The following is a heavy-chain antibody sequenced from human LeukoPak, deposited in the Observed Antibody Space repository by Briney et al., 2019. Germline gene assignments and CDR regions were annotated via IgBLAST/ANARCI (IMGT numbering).Heavy chain of an antibody. Sequence: GASVKVSCKASGYTFTSYGISWVRQAPGQGLEWMGWISAYNGNTNYAQKLQGRVTMTTDTSTSTAYMELRSLRSDDTAVYYCARDFLSSGWYTPQLGPFDYWGQGTLVTVSS. CDR3: ARDFLSSGWYTPQLGPFDY. CDR2: ISAYNGNT. CDR1: GYTFTSYG. V-gene: IGHV1-18*01. J-gene: IGHJ4*02. D-gene: IGHD6-19*01.